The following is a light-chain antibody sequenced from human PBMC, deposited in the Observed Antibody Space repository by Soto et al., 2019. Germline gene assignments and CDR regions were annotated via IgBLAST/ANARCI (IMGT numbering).Light chain of an antibody. J-gene: IGLJ1*01. CDR2: DVS. CDR3: NSFTTTNTYV. CDR1: SSDVGGFDH. Sequence: QSALTQPASVSGSPGQSITISCTGASSDVGGFDHVSWYRQHPGKVPRLLIYDVSSRPSGVSDRFSGSKSGNTASLTISGLQAEDEADYYCNSFTTTNTYVFGNGTKVTVL. V-gene: IGLV2-14*03.